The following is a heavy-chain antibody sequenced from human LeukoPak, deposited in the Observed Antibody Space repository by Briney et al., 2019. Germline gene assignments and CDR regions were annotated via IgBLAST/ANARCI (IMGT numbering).Heavy chain of an antibody. J-gene: IGHJ3*02. Sequence: GGSLRLSCAASGFTFSSYAMSWVRQAPGKGLEWVSAISGSGGSTYYADSVKGRFTISRDNSKNTLYLQMNSLRAEDTAVYYCAKNDRDIVATIGAFDIWGQGTMVTVSS. CDR2: ISGSGGST. CDR3: AKNDRDIVATIGAFDI. D-gene: IGHD5-12*01. V-gene: IGHV3-23*01. CDR1: GFTFSSYA.